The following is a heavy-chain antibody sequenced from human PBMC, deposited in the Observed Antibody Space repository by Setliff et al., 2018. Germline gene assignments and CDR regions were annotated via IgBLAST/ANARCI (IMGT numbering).Heavy chain of an antibody. J-gene: IGHJ6*02. CDR1: GGSISSGSYY. CDR3: ARDEGSSYFYGMDV. Sequence: SETLSLTCTVSGGSISSGSYYWSWIRQPAGMGLEWIGRIYTSGSTNYNPSLKSRVTISVDTSKNQFSLKLSSVTAADTAVYYCARDEGSSYFYGMDVWGQGTTVTVSS. V-gene: IGHV4-61*02. CDR2: IYTSGST. D-gene: IGHD6-13*01.